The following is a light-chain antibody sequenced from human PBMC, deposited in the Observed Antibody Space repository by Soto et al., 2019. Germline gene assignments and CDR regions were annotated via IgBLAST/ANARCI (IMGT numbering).Light chain of an antibody. J-gene: IGKJ2*01. CDR2: GAS. Sequence: EIVLTQSPGTLSLSPGERATLSCRASQSVSSSYLAWYQQKPSQAPRLLIYGASSRATGIPDRFSGSGSGTDFTLTISRLEPEDFAVYYCQQYGRSLYTFGQGTKLEIK. CDR1: QSVSSSY. CDR3: QQYGRSLYT. V-gene: IGKV3-20*01.